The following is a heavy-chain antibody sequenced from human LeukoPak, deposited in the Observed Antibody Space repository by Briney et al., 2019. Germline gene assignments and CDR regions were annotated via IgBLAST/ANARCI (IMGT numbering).Heavy chain of an antibody. CDR1: GFTFSSYA. Sequence: GGSLRLSCAASGFTFSSYAMHWVRQAPGKGLEWVAVMSHDGSNKYYGDSVKGRFTISRDNSKNTLYLQMNSLRAEDTAVYYCAKLDSSGWSRPFDYWRQGTLVTVSS. V-gene: IGHV3-30*18. D-gene: IGHD6-19*01. J-gene: IGHJ4*02. CDR3: AKLDSSGWSRPFDY. CDR2: MSHDGSNK.